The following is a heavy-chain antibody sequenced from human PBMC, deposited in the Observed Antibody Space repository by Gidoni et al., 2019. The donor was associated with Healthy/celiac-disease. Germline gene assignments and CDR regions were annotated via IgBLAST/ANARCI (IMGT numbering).Heavy chain of an antibody. CDR1: GFTFSSYG. J-gene: IGHJ6*02. CDR2: RWYDGSNK. D-gene: IGHD5-12*01. Sequence: QVQLVESGGGVVQPGRSLRPSCAASGFTFSSYGMHWVRQAPGKGLEWVAVRWYDGSNKYYADSVKGRFTISRDNSKNTLYLQMNSLRAEDTAVYYCAREEMATISDYYYGMDVWGQGTTVTVSS. CDR3: AREEMATISDYYYGMDV. V-gene: IGHV3-33*01.